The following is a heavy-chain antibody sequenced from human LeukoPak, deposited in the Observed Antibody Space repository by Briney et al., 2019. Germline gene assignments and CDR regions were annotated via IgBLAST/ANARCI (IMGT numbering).Heavy chain of an antibody. J-gene: IGHJ6*02. Sequence: KPSETLSLTCTVSGGSISSYYWSWIRQPPGKGLEWIGHIYTSGGTKYNPSLKSRVTMSVDTSKNQFSLKLSSVTAADTAVYYCARGLRYYGSGTPPPYYGMDVWGQGTTVTVSS. D-gene: IGHD3-10*01. CDR3: ARGLRYYGSGTPPPYYGMDV. CDR2: IYTSGGT. V-gene: IGHV4-4*07. CDR1: GGSISSYY.